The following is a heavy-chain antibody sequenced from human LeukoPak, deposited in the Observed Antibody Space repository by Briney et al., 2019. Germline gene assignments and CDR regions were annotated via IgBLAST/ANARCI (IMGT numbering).Heavy chain of an antibody. J-gene: IGHJ4*02. CDR3: AKSAYYDSSGFYREYYFDY. D-gene: IGHD3-22*01. CDR2: TSETGGGT. Sequence: GGSLRLSCAASAFTFGSYAVSWVRQAPGQGLEWVSGTSETGGGTYYADSVKGRFTISRDNSKNTLHLQMNSLRAEDTAVYYCAKSAYYDSSGFYREYYFDYWGQGTLVTVSS. CDR1: AFTFGSYA. V-gene: IGHV3-23*01.